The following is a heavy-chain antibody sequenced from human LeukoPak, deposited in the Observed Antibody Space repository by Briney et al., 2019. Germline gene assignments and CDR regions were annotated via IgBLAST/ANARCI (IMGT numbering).Heavy chain of an antibody. V-gene: IGHV3-7*01. CDR2: IKQDGSEK. Sequence: GGSLRLSCAASGFTFNNYAMSWVRQAPGKGLEWVANIKQDGSEKYYVDSVKGRFTISRDNAKNSLYLQMNSLRAEDTAVYYCARDEAVPAAMTYYYYYYMDVWGKGTTVTISS. CDR1: GFTFNNYA. J-gene: IGHJ6*03. D-gene: IGHD2-2*01. CDR3: ARDEAVPAAMTYYYYYYMDV.